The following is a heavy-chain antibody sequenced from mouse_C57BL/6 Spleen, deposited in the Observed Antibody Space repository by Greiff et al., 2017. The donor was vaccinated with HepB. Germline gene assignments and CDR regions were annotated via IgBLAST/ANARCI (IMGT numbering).Heavy chain of an antibody. D-gene: IGHD4-1*01. Sequence: DVMLVESGGGLVQPGGSLSLSCAASGFTFTDYYMSWVRQPPGKALEWLGFIRNKANGYTTEYSASVKGRFTISRDNSQSILYLQMNALRAEDSATYYCARQLTGTAWFAYWGQGTLVTVSA. CDR2: IRNKANGYTT. CDR1: GFTFTDYY. CDR3: ARQLTGTAWFAY. V-gene: IGHV7-3*01. J-gene: IGHJ3*01.